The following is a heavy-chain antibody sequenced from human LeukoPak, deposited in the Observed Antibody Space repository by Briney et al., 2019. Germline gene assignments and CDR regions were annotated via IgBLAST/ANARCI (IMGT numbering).Heavy chain of an antibody. V-gene: IGHV3-30*02. D-gene: IGHD5-18*01. CDR1: GFSFKTYG. Sequence: PGGSLRLSCEASGFSFKTYGMHWVRQTPGKGLERVAFIRYDGSNKYYADSVKGRFTISRDNSKNTLYLQMNSLRAEDTAVYYCAKGKRGYSYGQDYWGQGTLVTVSS. J-gene: IGHJ4*02. CDR3: AKGKRGYSYGQDY. CDR2: IRYDGSNK.